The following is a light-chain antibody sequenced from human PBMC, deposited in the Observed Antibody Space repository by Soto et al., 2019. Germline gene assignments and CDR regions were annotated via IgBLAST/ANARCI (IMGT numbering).Light chain of an antibody. CDR1: SSSIGRNT. CDR2: SNY. CDR3: AAWDDSLNGYV. V-gene: IGLV1-44*01. J-gene: IGLJ1*01. Sequence: QSLLTHPPSASGTPGQRVTISCSGSSSSIGRNTVNWYQQLPGTAPRLLTHSNYQRPSGVPDRFSGSKSGTSASLAISGLQSEDDGDYYCAAWDDSLNGYVLGTGTKVTVL.